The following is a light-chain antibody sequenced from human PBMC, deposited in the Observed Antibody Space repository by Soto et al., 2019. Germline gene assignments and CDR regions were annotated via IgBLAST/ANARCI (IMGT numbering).Light chain of an antibody. V-gene: IGLV2-8*01. CDR1: SSDVAGYNY. J-gene: IGLJ1*01. CDR3: ISYGGSNNHV. Sequence: QSVLTQPPSASGSPGQSVTISCTGTSSDVAGYNYVSWYQQHPGKAPKLMIYEVSKRPSGVPDRFSGSKSGDTASLTVSGLQAEAEADYYFISYGGSNNHVFGSGTKLTVL. CDR2: EVS.